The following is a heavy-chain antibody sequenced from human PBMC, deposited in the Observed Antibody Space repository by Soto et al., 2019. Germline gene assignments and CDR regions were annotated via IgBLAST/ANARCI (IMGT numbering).Heavy chain of an antibody. CDR2: IYYSGST. Sequence: TSETLSLTCTVSGGSISSYYWSWIRQPPGKGLEWIGYIYYSGSTNYNPSLKSRVTISVDTSKNQFSLKLSSVTAADTAVYYCARGLHDILTGYSYYYGMDVWGQGTTVTVSS. CDR3: ARGLHDILTGYSYYYGMDV. J-gene: IGHJ6*02. D-gene: IGHD3-9*01. CDR1: GGSISSYY. V-gene: IGHV4-59*01.